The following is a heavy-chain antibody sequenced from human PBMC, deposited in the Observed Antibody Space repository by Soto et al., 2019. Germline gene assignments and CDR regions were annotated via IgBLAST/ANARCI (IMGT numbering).Heavy chain of an antibody. J-gene: IGHJ4*02. CDR1: TDSMTNHYYY. Sequence: QVQLQESGPGLMKPSETLSLTCGVLTDSMTNHYYYWSWVRQKPGKGLEWIGHIFHTGRTHFNPSLKGRVSISVDTSNYQFSLYLMSVTAADTAVYFCARWVEVSLDYFDSWGQGIPVTVSS. V-gene: IGHV4-31*11. D-gene: IGHD2-15*01. CDR3: ARWVEVSLDYFDS. CDR2: IFHTGRT.